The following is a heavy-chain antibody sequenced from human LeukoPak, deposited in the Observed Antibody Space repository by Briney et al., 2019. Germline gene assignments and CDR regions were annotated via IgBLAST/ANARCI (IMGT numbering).Heavy chain of an antibody. CDR1: GFTFSIYS. CDR3: ARGGEGSGSYSDY. CDR2: IWYDGSKK. D-gene: IGHD3-10*01. V-gene: IGHV3-33*08. J-gene: IGHJ4*02. Sequence: GGSLRLSCAASGFTFSIYSMNWVRQAPGKGLEWVAVIWYDGSKKDYADSVKGRFTISRDNSKNTLYLQMNSLRAEDTAVYYCARGGEGSGSYSDYWGQGSLVTVSS.